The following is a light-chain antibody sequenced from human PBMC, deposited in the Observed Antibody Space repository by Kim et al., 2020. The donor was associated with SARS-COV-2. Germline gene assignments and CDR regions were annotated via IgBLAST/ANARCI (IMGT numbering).Light chain of an antibody. CDR3: QQYNSYSAWT. CDR1: QSISSW. Sequence: SVGDRVTITCRASQSISSWLAWYQQKPGKAPKLLIYKASSLESGVPSRFSGSGSGTEFTLTISSLQPDDFATYYCQQYNSYSAWTFGQGTKVDIK. V-gene: IGKV1-5*03. J-gene: IGKJ1*01. CDR2: KAS.